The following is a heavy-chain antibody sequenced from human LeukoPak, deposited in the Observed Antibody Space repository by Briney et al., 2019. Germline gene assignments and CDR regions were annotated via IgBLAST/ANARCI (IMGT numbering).Heavy chain of an antibody. Sequence: PGGSLKLSCAASGFTFSGSAMHWVRQASGKGLEWVGRIRSKANSYATAYAASVKGRFTISRDDSKNTAYLQMNSLKTEDTAVYYCTGQYYYDSSGYYRKASAYYYYMDVWGKGTTVTVSS. J-gene: IGHJ6*03. V-gene: IGHV3-73*01. D-gene: IGHD3-22*01. CDR1: GFTFSGSA. CDR2: IRSKANSYAT. CDR3: TGQYYYDSSGYYRKASAYYYYMDV.